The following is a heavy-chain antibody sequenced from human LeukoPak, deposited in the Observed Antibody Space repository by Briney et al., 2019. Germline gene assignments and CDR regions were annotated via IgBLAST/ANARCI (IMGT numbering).Heavy chain of an antibody. J-gene: IGHJ5*02. CDR2: INPNSGGA. Sequence: ASGSLCRTSAVSTLTGYYMHRGRLAPAQGQEWVGCINPNSGGANSAQTSHGKGTMTSDTSISTAYMELSRLRTDETAVYYCARGFWSAYVGSWGQGTPVTVSP. CDR1: VSTLTGYY. CDR3: ARGFWSAYVGS. V-gene: IGHV1-2*02. D-gene: IGHD3-3*01.